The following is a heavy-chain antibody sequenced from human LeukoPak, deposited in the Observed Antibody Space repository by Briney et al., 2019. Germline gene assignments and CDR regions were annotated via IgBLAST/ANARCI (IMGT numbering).Heavy chain of an antibody. CDR2: IYYSGST. Sequence: SETLSLTCTVSGGSISTYYWSWIRQPPGKGLEWIGYIYYSGSTNYNPSLKSRGTISVDTSNNQFSLKLTSVTAADTAVYYCARSGRGNSAGFDCWGQGTLVTVSS. J-gene: IGHJ4*02. D-gene: IGHD3-10*01. V-gene: IGHV4-59*01. CDR1: GGSISTYY. CDR3: ARSGRGNSAGFDC.